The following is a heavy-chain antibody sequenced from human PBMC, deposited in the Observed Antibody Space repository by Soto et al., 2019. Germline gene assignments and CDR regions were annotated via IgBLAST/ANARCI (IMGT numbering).Heavy chain of an antibody. D-gene: IGHD2-2*01. CDR3: ARRHREVPALIGDYFDY. Sequence: QVQLVESGGGVVQPGKSLTLSCAASGFTFSSFAMHWVRQPPGKGLEWVAVVSFDGNRQYFSDSVKGRFTISGDNSKNTVSLHINSLRDDDSALYYCARRHREVPALIGDYFDYWGQGTLVTVSS. CDR2: VSFDGNRQ. J-gene: IGHJ4*02. CDR1: GFTFSSFA. V-gene: IGHV3-30*04.